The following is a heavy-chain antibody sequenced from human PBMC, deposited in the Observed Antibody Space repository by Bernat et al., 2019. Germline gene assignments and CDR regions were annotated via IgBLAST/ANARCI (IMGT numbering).Heavy chain of an antibody. D-gene: IGHD3-16*02. Sequence: EVQLVESGGGLVQPGGSLRPSCAASGFTFSSYWMSWVRQAPGKGLEWVANIKQDGSEKYYVDSVKGRFTISRDNAKNSLYLQMNSLRAEDTAVYYCARYGGYDYVWGSYRWGGKIDYWGQGTLVTVSS. CDR2: IKQDGSEK. V-gene: IGHV3-7*01. CDR1: GFTFSSYW. J-gene: IGHJ4*02. CDR3: ARYGGYDYVWGSYRWGGKIDY.